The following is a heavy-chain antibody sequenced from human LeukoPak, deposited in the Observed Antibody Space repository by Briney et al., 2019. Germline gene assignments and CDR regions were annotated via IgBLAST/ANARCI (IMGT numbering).Heavy chain of an antibody. V-gene: IGHV4-61*01. CDR2: FYYSGST. CDR3: ARSKNNWNYVFDY. D-gene: IGHD1-7*01. J-gene: IGHJ4*02. Sequence: SETLSLTCTVSGGSFSSGSSYWSWIRRPPGKGLEWIGYFYYSGSTDYNPSLKSRVTIAIDTSKNQFSLKLSSVTAADTAVYYCARSKNNWNYVFDYWGRGTLVTVS. CDR1: GGSFSSGSSY.